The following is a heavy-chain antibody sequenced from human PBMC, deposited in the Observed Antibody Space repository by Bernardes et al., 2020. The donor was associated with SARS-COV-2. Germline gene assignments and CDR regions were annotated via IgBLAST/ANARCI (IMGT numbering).Heavy chain of an antibody. D-gene: IGHD6-13*01. J-gene: IGHJ4*02. Sequence: GGSLRLSCAASGFPFSSYAMGWVRQSPGKGLDWVSTISGSGSRTYYADSVKGRFTISRDNSKNTLYLQMNTLSAEDTAVYYCAKDPRTKAVAVAGTTYFDYWGLGTLVTVSS. CDR3: AKDPRTKAVAVAGTTYFDY. V-gene: IGHV3-23*01. CDR2: ISGSGSRT. CDR1: GFPFSSYA.